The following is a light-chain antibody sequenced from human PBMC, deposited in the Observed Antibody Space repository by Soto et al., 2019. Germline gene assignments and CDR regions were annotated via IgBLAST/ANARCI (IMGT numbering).Light chain of an antibody. CDR1: QGISTA. V-gene: IGKV1-13*02. Sequence: AIQLTQSPTSLSASVGDRVTITCRASQGISTALAWYQQKSGKPPQLVIYDASNLESGVPSRFSGSGSGTDFTLTISSLHPEDFATYFCQQFISDPLTFGGGTRVEIK. J-gene: IGKJ4*01. CDR2: DAS. CDR3: QQFISDPLT.